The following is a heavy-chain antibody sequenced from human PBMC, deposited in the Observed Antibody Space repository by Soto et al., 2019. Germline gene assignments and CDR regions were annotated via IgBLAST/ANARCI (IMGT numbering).Heavy chain of an antibody. Sequence: SVKVSCKASGGSLSNYGISWVRQPLGQGLEWMGGIIPVFGTANYAQKFQGRVTITADKSTSTAYMELSSLRSEDTAVYYCASPEQQLVASTVGYYGMDVWGQGTTVTVSS. CDR1: GGSLSNYG. CDR2: IIPVFGTA. CDR3: ASPEQQLVASTVGYYGMDV. J-gene: IGHJ6*02. V-gene: IGHV1-69*06. D-gene: IGHD6-13*01.